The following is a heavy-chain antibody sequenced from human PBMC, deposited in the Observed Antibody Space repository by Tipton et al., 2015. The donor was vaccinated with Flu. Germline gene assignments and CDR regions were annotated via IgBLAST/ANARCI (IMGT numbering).Heavy chain of an antibody. Sequence: QLVQSGAEVKKPGSSVKVSCKASGGTFTSYAVTWVRQAPGQGPEWMGGIIPILGMAQYAQKFQGRVTITAGESRTTVYMELSGLKSEDTAVYYCARELRFENFGAFDIWGQGTTVTVSS. CDR2: IIPILGMA. CDR3: ARELRFENFGAFDI. V-gene: IGHV1-69*01. D-gene: IGHD3-10*01. J-gene: IGHJ3*02. CDR1: GGTFTSYA.